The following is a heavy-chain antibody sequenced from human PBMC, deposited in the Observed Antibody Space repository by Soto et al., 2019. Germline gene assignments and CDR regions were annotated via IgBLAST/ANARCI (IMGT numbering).Heavy chain of an antibody. J-gene: IGHJ4*02. CDR3: VEPGAYWTR. Sequence: GGSLRLSCKASGFSFANYAMAWVRQPQGKGLERVSSVTGSGDTSYYADSVKGRFTISRDNSKWTLYLQMNSLRVDDTAIYYCVEPGAYWTRWGQGTPVTVS. V-gene: IGHV3-23*01. CDR2: VTGSGDTS. D-gene: IGHD1-1*01. CDR1: GFSFANYA.